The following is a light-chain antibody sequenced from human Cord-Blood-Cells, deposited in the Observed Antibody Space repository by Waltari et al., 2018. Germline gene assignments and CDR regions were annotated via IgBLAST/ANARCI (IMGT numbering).Light chain of an antibody. V-gene: IGLV2-23*02. CDR1: SRDVGSYTL. J-gene: IGLJ2*01. Sequence: QSALTQPASVSGSPGQSITISCTGTSRDVGSYTLVPWYQQHPGKAPKLMIYEVSKRPSGVSNRFSGSKSGNTASLTISGLQAEDEADYYCCSYAGSSTVVFGGGTKLTVL. CDR2: EVS. CDR3: CSYAGSSTVV.